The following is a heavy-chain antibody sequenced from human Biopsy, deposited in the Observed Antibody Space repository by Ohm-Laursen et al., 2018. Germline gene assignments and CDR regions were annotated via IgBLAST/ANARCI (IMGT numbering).Heavy chain of an antibody. Sequence: GASVKVSCKPPGGTFSNYGVNWVRQAPGQGLEWLGENIPILGTGNYAQKFQDRVTVAADTSTSTATMELRSLRSDDTVVYYCATKLTGYFHHWGQGTLVIVSS. CDR3: ATKLTGYFHH. J-gene: IGHJ1*01. D-gene: IGHD3-9*01. V-gene: IGHV1-69*06. CDR2: NIPILGTG. CDR1: GGTFSNYG.